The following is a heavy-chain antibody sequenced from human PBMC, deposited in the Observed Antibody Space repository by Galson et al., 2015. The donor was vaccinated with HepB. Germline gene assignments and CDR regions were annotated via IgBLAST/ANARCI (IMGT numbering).Heavy chain of an antibody. CDR2: INTNTGNP. Sequence: SVKVSCKASGYTFTSYAMNWVRQAPGQGLEWMGWINTNTGNPTYAQGFTGRFVFSLDTSVSTAYLQISSLKAEDTAVYYCARYSSGRVYYGMDVWGQGTTVTVSS. J-gene: IGHJ6*02. D-gene: IGHD6-19*01. CDR3: ARYSSGRVYYGMDV. V-gene: IGHV7-4-1*02. CDR1: GYTFTSYA.